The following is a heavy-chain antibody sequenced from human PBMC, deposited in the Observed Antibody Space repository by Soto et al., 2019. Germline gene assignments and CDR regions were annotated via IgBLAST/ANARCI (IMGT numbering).Heavy chain of an antibody. CDR2: ISYDGTNK. J-gene: IGHJ4*02. D-gene: IGHD7-27*01. CDR3: ARDPKTSGGQHWAFNYFDS. Sequence: GGYLRLCCAASGFSFSISPMHWVRQAPGKGPEWVALISYDGTNKFYADSVKGRFTISRDNSKSTLYLQVDSLRPEDAAVYYCARDPKTSGGQHWAFNYFDSWGQGTLVTVSS. CDR1: GFSFSISP. V-gene: IGHV3-30-3*01.